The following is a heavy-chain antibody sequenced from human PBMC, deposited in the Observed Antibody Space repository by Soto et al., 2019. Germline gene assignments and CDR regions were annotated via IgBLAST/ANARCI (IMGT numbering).Heavy chain of an antibody. J-gene: IGHJ3*02. Sequence: GGSLRLFCAASGFTFSSYGMHWVRQAPGKGLEWVAVISYDGSNKYYADSVKGQFTISRDNSKNTLYLQMNSLRAEDTAVYYCAKVDSSGYRLRGGGAFDIWGQGTMVTVSS. CDR3: AKVDSSGYRLRGGGAFDI. V-gene: IGHV3-30*18. D-gene: IGHD3-22*01. CDR2: ISYDGSNK. CDR1: GFTFSSYG.